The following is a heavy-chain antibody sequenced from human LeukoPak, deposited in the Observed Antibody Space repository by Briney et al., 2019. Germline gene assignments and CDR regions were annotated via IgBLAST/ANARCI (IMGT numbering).Heavy chain of an antibody. J-gene: IGHJ6*02. D-gene: IGHD2-15*01. CDR2: ISAYNGNT. V-gene: IGHV1-18*01. CDR1: GYTFTSYG. CDR3: AREVGAYCSGGSCYPPENYGMDV. Sequence: ASVKVSCKASGYTFTSYGIRWVRQAPGQGLEWMGWISAYNGNTNYAQKFQGRVTMTRDTSISTAYMELSRLRSDDTAVYYCAREVGAYCSGGSCYPPENYGMDVWGQGTTVTVSS.